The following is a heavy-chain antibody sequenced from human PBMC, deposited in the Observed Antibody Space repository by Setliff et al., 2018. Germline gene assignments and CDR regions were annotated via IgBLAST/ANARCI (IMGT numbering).Heavy chain of an antibody. CDR3: ARDSGNWFDP. Sequence: ETLSLTCAVYGGSFSGYYWSWIRQPPGKGLEWIGSIYHSGSTYYNPSLKSRVTISVDTSKNQFSLKLSSVTAADTAVYYCARDSGNWFDPWGQGTLVTVSS. V-gene: IGHV4-34*01. CDR2: IYHSGST. CDR1: GGSFSGYY. J-gene: IGHJ5*02. D-gene: IGHD3-10*01.